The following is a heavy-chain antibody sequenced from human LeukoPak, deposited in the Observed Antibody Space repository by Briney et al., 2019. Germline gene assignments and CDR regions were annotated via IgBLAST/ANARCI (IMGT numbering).Heavy chain of an antibody. CDR3: AKTMSPYTETYYFDY. J-gene: IGHJ4*02. V-gene: IGHV3-30*04. CDR1: GFTFSSYA. D-gene: IGHD5-18*01. Sequence: GGSLRLSCAASGFTFSSYAMHWVRQAPGKGLEWVAVISYDGSNKYYADSVKGRFTISRDNSKNTLYLQMNSLRAEDTAVYYCAKTMSPYTETYYFDYWGQGTLVTVSS. CDR2: ISYDGSNK.